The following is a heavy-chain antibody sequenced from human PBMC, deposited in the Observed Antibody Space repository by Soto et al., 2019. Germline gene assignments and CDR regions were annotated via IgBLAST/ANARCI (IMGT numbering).Heavy chain of an antibody. CDR3: AREFEQLVSWFDP. J-gene: IGHJ5*02. Sequence: SVKVSCKASGGTFSSYAISWVRQAPGQGLEWMGGIIPIFGTANYAQKFQGRVTITADESTSTAYMELSSLRSEDTAVYYCAREFEQLVSWFDPWGQRTLVTVSA. V-gene: IGHV1-69*13. CDR1: GGTFSSYA. CDR2: IIPIFGTA. D-gene: IGHD6-6*01.